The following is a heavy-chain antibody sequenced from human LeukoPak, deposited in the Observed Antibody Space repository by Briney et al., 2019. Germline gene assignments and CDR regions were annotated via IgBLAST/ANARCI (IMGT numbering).Heavy chain of an antibody. CDR1: GGSINSYY. Sequence: SETLSLTCIVSGGSINSYYWSWIRQPPGKGLEWIAYIDNSGNTNYNPSLKSRVTVSVDTSRNEFSLKVTYVTAADTAVYYCARHLAARLGGARFSDYWGQGTLVTVSS. J-gene: IGHJ4*02. CDR2: IDNSGNT. V-gene: IGHV4-59*08. CDR3: ARHLAARLGGARFSDY. D-gene: IGHD2-21*01.